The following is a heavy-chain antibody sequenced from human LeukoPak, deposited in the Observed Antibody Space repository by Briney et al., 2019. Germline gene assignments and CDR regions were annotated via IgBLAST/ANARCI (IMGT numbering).Heavy chain of an antibody. D-gene: IGHD5-24*01. CDR1: GFTFSSYA. CDR2: ISSNGGST. J-gene: IGHJ4*02. V-gene: IGHV3-64D*06. Sequence: PGGSLRLSCSASGFTFSSYAMHWVRQAPGKGLEYVSAISSNGGSTYYADSVKGRFTISRDNSKNTLYLQMSSLRAEDTAVYYCVKCEMATITGWVFDYWGQGTLVTVSS. CDR3: VKCEMATITGWVFDY.